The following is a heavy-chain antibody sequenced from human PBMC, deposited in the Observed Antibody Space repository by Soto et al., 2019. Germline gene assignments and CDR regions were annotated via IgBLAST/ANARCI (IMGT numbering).Heavy chain of an antibody. D-gene: IGHD3-16*02. CDR2: IYYSGST. CDR1: GGSISSYY. J-gene: IGHJ4*02. Sequence: SETLSLTCTVSGGSISSYYWSWIRQPPGKGLEWIGYIYYSGSTNYNPSLKSRVTISVDTSKNQFSLKLSSVTAADTAVYYCARHPAFTYYDYIWGSYRLRPSVRLDYWGQGTLVTVSS. V-gene: IGHV4-59*08. CDR3: ARHPAFTYYDYIWGSYRLRPSVRLDY.